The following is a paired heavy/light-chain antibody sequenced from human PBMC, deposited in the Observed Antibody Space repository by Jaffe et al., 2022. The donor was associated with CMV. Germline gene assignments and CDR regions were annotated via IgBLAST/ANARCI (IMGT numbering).Light chain of an antibody. Sequence: DIQMTQSPSTLSASVGDRVTITCRASESISVWLAWYQQKPGSPPRLLIYKASTLASGVPSRFAGSGSGTEFTLTINSLQPDDFATYYCQQYDSYYTFGGGTKVEIK. J-gene: IGKJ4*01. CDR1: ESISVW. CDR2: KAS. CDR3: QQYDSYYT. V-gene: IGKV1-5*03.
Heavy chain of an antibody. J-gene: IGHJ4*02. CDR2: MYYSGST. Sequence: QVHLQESGPGLVKASQTLSLTCTVSGGSIRSDGLYWTWIRQRPGKGLEWIGYMYYSGSTYYNPSLRSRITTSVDTSKNEIYLKLSSVTAADTAVYYCARGIRQWRGDYFDYWGQGILVTVSS. CDR3: ARGIRQWRGDYFDY. CDR1: GGSIRSDGLY. D-gene: IGHD6-19*01. V-gene: IGHV4-31*03.